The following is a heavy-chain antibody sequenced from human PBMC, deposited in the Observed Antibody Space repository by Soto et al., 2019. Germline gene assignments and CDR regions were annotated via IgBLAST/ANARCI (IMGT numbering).Heavy chain of an antibody. J-gene: IGHJ4*02. D-gene: IGHD3-9*01. CDR1: RFTCINFV. Sequence: GGSLRLSCTASRFTCINFVMIWVRQAPGRGLEWVSAISGSGTSTFYADSVKGRFIISRDNSMDTLYLQLNSLRAEDTAVYFCTTAWPRNDILTGYSWGQGT. CDR3: TTAWPRNDILTGYS. V-gene: IGHV3-23*01. CDR2: ISGSGTST.